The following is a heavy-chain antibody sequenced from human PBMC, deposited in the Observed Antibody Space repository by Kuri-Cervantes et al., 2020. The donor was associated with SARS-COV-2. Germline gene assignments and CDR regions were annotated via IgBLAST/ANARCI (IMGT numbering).Heavy chain of an antibody. CDR2: IRYDGSNK. Sequence: GESLKISCAASGFTFSSYGMHWVRQAPGKGLEWVAFIRYDGSNKHYADSVKGRFTISRDNSKNTLYLQMNSLRAEDTAVYYCARAYDFWSGYYPHWGQGTLVTVSS. V-gene: IGHV3-30*02. CDR1: GFTFSSYG. D-gene: IGHD3-3*01. J-gene: IGHJ4*02. CDR3: ARAYDFWSGYYPH.